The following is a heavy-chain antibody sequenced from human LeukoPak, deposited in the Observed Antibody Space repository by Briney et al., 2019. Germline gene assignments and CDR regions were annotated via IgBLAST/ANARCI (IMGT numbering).Heavy chain of an antibody. D-gene: IGHD5-18*01. Sequence: GGSLRLSCAASGFIFSTYWMSWVRQAPGKGLECVANIKQDGSETHYVDSVKGRFTISRDNGRNSMYLQMNSLRAEDTAVYYCARDGYSYGYIDYWGQGTLVTVSS. J-gene: IGHJ4*02. CDR3: ARDGYSYGYIDY. CDR2: IKQDGSET. V-gene: IGHV3-7*01. CDR1: GFIFSTYW.